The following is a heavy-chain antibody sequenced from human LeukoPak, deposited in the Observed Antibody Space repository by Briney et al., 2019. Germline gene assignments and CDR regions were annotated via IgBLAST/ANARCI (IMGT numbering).Heavy chain of an antibody. V-gene: IGHV4-59*01. J-gene: IGHJ4*02. CDR2: IYYSGST. Sequence: PSETLSLTCTVSGGSISSYYWSWIRQPPGKGLEWIGYIYYSGSTNYNPSLKSRVTISVDTSKNQFSLKLSSVTAADTAVYYCASLFDCSGASCPDYWGQGTLVTVSS. CDR1: GGSISSYY. CDR3: ASLFDCSGASCPDY. D-gene: IGHD2-15*01.